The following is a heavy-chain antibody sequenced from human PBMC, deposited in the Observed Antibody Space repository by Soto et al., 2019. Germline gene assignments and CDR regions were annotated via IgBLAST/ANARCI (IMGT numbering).Heavy chain of an antibody. CDR1: GGSFSGYY. V-gene: IGHV4-34*01. CDR2: INHSGST. Sequence: PSETLSLTCAVYGGSFSGYYWSWIRQPPGKGLEWIGEINHSGSTNYNPSLKIRVTISVDTSNNQFSLKLSSVTAADTAVYYCSRVMITFGGVIAPQRLDYWGQGTLVTVSS. CDR3: SRVMITFGGVIAPQRLDY. J-gene: IGHJ4*02. D-gene: IGHD3-16*02.